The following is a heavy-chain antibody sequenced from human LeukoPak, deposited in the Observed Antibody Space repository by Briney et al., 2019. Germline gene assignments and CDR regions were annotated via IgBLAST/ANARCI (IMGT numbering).Heavy chain of an antibody. V-gene: IGHV4-4*07. CDR3: AREPGANCFDP. J-gene: IGHJ5*02. CDR2: IYSSGTT. D-gene: IGHD4/OR15-4a*01. CDR1: GGSISSYF. Sequence: SETLSLTCTASGGSISSYFWSWIRQPAGKGLEWIGRIYSSGTTNYNPSLKSRVTMSVDTSKNQFSLKLSSITAADTAVYYCAREPGANCFDPWGQGTLVTVSS.